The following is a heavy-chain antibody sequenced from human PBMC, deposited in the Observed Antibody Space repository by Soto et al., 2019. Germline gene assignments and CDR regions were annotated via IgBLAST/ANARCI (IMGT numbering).Heavy chain of an antibody. D-gene: IGHD5-18*01. CDR3: ARSLRDTATDLYYYGMDV. CDR1: GGSISSGDYY. Sequence: QVQLQESGPGLVKPSQTLSLTCTVSGGSISSGDYYWSWIRQPPGKGLEWIGYIYYSGSTYYNPSLKSRVTISVDTSKHQFSLMLSSVTAADTAVYYCARSLRDTATDLYYYGMDVWGQGTTVTVSS. CDR2: IYYSGST. V-gene: IGHV4-30-4*01. J-gene: IGHJ6*02.